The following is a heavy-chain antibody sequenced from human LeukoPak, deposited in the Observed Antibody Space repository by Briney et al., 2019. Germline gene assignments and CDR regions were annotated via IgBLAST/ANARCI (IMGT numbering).Heavy chain of an antibody. CDR2: INPNNGGA. V-gene: IGHV1-2*02. Sequence: GASVKVSCKASGYTFTAYYIHWVRQAPGQGLEWMGWINPNNGGANYVQKFQGRVTMTRDTSISTAYMELSRLRSDDTAVYYCARGSYYNKNWFDPWGQGTLVTVSS. D-gene: IGHD3-10*01. CDR3: ARGSYYNKNWFDP. CDR1: GYTFTAYY. J-gene: IGHJ5*02.